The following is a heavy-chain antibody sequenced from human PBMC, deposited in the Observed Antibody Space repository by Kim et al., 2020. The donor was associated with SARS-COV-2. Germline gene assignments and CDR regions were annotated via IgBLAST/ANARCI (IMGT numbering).Heavy chain of an antibody. J-gene: IGHJ3*02. D-gene: IGHD4-17*01. V-gene: IGHV1-18*01. CDR3: ARPSGDYGYAFDI. Sequence: YAPKRQGRVTVTTATSTSTAYMELRSLRSDDTAVYYCARPSGDYGYAFDIWGQGTMVTVSS.